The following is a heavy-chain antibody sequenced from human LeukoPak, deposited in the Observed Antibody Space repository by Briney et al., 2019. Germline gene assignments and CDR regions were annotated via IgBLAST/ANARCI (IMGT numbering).Heavy chain of an antibody. CDR3: ARGPAYYYDSSGYSPEFSDY. CDR2: IYYSGST. Sequence: SETLSLTCTVSGGSISSHYWSWIRQPPGKGLEWIGYIYYSGSTNYNPSLKSRVTISVDTSKNQFSLKLSSVTAADTAVYYCARGPAYYYDSSGYSPEFSDYWGQGTLVTVSS. CDR1: GGSISSHY. J-gene: IGHJ4*02. D-gene: IGHD3-22*01. V-gene: IGHV4-59*11.